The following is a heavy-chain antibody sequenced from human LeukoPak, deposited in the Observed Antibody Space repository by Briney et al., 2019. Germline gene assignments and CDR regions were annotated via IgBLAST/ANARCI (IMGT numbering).Heavy chain of an antibody. J-gene: IGHJ3*02. CDR1: GFTLSSYW. CDR3: VRSGRGGAFDI. D-gene: IGHD1-26*01. Sequence: GGSLRLSCAGSGFTLSSYWMHWVRQAPGKGLVWVSRFYSDGSRTNYADSVKGRLTISGDNAKNTQYLQMNSLRAGDTAVYFCVRSGRGGAFDIWGQGKMVTVSS. CDR2: FYSDGSRT. V-gene: IGHV3-74*01.